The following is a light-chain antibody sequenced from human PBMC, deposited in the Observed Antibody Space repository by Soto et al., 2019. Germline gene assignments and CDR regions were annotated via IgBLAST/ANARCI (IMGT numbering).Light chain of an antibody. Sequence: ELVFTQSPGTQSLSPGERATLSWRASQSVSSSYLAWYQQKPGQAPRLLIYGASSRATGIPDRFSGSGSGTDFTLTISRLEPEDFAVYYCQQYGSSPRTFGQGTKVDIK. V-gene: IGKV3-20*01. CDR3: QQYGSSPRT. J-gene: IGKJ1*01. CDR2: GAS. CDR1: QSVSSSY.